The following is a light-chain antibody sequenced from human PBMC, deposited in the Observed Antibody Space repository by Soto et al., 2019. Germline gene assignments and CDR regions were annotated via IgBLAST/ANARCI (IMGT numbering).Light chain of an antibody. CDR2: DND. CDR1: NSNIGGNT. V-gene: IGLV1-44*01. J-gene: IGLJ7*01. CDR3: AAWDDSLKGPI. Sequence: QSVLTQPPSASGTPGQRVTISCSGSNSNIGGNTVNWYQQLPATAPKLLIHDNDQRPSGVPDRFSGSKSGTSASLAISGLQSEDEAGYYCAAWDDSLKGPIFGGGTQLTVL.